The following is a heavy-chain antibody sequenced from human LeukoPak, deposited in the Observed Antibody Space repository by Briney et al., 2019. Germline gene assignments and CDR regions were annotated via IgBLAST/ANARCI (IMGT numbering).Heavy chain of an antibody. Sequence: ASVKVSCKASGYTFTSYYMHWVRQAPGQGLEWMGIINPSGGSTSYAQKFQGRVTMTRDTSTSTVYMELSSLRSEDTAVYYCAIDRVAGTRAFDIWGPGTMVTVSS. D-gene: IGHD6-19*01. CDR3: AIDRVAGTRAFDI. CDR2: INPSGGST. V-gene: IGHV1-46*01. J-gene: IGHJ3*02. CDR1: GYTFTSYY.